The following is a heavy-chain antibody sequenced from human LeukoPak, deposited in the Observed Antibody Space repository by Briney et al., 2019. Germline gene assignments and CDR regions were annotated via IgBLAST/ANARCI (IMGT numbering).Heavy chain of an antibody. V-gene: IGHV3-53*01. CDR1: GFTFSSSS. D-gene: IGHD2-15*01. J-gene: IGHJ5*02. Sequence: PGGSLRLSCAASGFTFSSSSMSWVRQAPGKGLEWVSVIYSGGTTYYADSVKGRFTISRDNSKNTLYLQMNSLRAEDTAVYYCAREYCSGGSCYPNWFDPWGQGTLVTVSS. CDR2: IYSGGTT. CDR3: AREYCSGGSCYPNWFDP.